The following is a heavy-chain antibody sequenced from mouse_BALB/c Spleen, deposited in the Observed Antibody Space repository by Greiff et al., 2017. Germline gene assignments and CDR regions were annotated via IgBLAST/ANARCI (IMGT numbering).Heavy chain of an antibody. CDR1: GYTFTSYT. D-gene: IGHD1-1*01. CDR3: ARNPTVVARDYAMDY. J-gene: IGHJ4*01. V-gene: IGHV1-4*01. Sequence: QVHVKQSGAELARPGASVKMSCKASGYTFTSYTMHWVKQRPGQGLEWIGYINPSSGYTNYNQKFKDKATLTADKSSSTAYMQLSSLTSEDSAVYYCARNPTVVARDYAMDYWGQGTSVTVSS. CDR2: INPSSGYT.